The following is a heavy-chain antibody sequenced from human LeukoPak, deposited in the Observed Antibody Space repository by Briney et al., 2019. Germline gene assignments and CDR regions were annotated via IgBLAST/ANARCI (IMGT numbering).Heavy chain of an antibody. Sequence: SETLPLTCTVSGGSISSSNYYWGWIRQPPGKGLEWIGSIYYSGSTYYNPSLKSRVTISADTSKNQFSLKLSSVTAADTAVYYCARPDQRGYTYGYSAFDIWGQGTMVTVSS. D-gene: IGHD5-18*01. CDR2: IYYSGST. CDR3: ARPDQRGYTYGYSAFDI. V-gene: IGHV4-39*01. J-gene: IGHJ3*02. CDR1: GGSISSSNYY.